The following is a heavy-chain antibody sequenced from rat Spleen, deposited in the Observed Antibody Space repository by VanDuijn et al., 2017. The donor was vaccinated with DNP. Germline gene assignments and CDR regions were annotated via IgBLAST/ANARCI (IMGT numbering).Heavy chain of an antibody. CDR2: ITSGGST. CDR1: RFTFSDYD. D-gene: IGHD1-2*01. Sequence: EVQLVESGGGLVQPGRSLKLSCAVSRFTFSDYDMAWVRQAPTKGLEWVASITSGGSTYYRDSVKGRFTVSRDNAKNTLYLQMDSLRSEDTATYYCSRHGYSSYRFAYWGQGTLVTVSS. CDR3: SRHGYSSYRFAY. V-gene: IGHV5S13*01. J-gene: IGHJ3*01.